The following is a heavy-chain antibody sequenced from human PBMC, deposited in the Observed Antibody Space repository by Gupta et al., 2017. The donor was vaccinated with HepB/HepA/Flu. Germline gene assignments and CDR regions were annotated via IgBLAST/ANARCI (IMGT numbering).Heavy chain of an antibody. Sequence: QKFQGRVTITRDTSASTAYMELSSLRSEDTAVYYCAREGMDLYGQRIYYYGMDVWGQGTTVTVSS. D-gene: IGHD6-25*01. J-gene: IGHJ6*02. CDR3: AREGMDLYGQRIYYYGMDV. V-gene: IGHV1-3*01.